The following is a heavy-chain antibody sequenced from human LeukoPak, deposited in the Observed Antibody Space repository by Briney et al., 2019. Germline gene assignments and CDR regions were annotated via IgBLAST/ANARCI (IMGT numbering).Heavy chain of an antibody. Sequence: PGGSLRPSCAASGFTVSSNYMSWVRQAPGKGLEWVSVIYSGGSTYYADSVKGRFTISRDNSKNTLYLQMNSLRAEDTAVYYCARELWLQSLYYYYGMDVWGQGTTVTVSS. CDR2: IYSGGST. CDR1: GFTVSSNY. J-gene: IGHJ6*02. D-gene: IGHD5-12*01. V-gene: IGHV3-66*01. CDR3: ARELWLQSLYYYYGMDV.